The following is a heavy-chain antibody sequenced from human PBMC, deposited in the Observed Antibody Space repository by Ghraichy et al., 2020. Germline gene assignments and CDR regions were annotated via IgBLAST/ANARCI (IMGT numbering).Heavy chain of an antibody. J-gene: IGHJ4*02. D-gene: IGHD3-9*01. CDR3: VKDLKGSYYFDY. CDR2: ISSNEGST. CDR1: GFTFSSYT. Sequence: ESLNISCLVSGFTFSSYTMHWVRQAPGKGLEYVSAISSNEGSTYYADSVKGRFTISRDNSKNTLYLQMSSLRAEDTAVYYCVKDLKGSYYFDYWGQGTLVTVSS. V-gene: IGHV3-64D*06.